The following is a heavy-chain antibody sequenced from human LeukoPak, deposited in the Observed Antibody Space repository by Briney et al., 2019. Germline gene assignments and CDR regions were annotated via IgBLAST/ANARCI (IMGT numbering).Heavy chain of an antibody. V-gene: IGHV4-38-2*02. D-gene: IGHD2-2*02. CDR2: IYHSGST. Sequence: SETLSLTCTVSGYSISSGYYWGWIRQPPGKGLEWIGSIYHSGSTYYNPSLKSRVTISVDTSKNQFSLKLSSVTAANTAVYYCARHGYCSSTSCYTGQSFDYWGQGTLVTVSS. J-gene: IGHJ4*02. CDR1: GYSISSGYY. CDR3: ARHGYCSSTSCYTGQSFDY.